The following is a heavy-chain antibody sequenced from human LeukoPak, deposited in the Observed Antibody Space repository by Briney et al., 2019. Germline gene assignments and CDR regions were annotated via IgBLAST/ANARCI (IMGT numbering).Heavy chain of an antibody. J-gene: IGHJ4*02. CDR2: IYYSGST. V-gene: IGHV4-39*02. CDR1: DNSIRDSDYY. D-gene: IGHD3-16*01. CDR3: ARLPGETWGLFDY. Sequence: PSETLSLTCTVSDNSIRDSDYYWGWIRQPPGKGLEWIGSIYYSGSTNYSPSLKSRVTISVDTTKNHFSLNLSSVTAADTAVYFCARLPGETWGLFDYWGQGTLVTVSS.